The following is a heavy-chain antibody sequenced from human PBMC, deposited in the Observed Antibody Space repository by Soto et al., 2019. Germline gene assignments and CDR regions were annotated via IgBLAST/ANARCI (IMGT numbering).Heavy chain of an antibody. D-gene: IGHD7-27*01. Sequence: QVHLQESGPGLVKPSETLSLTCTVSGDSISTDYWSWIRQSPGKGLEWIGFIYYGGRTNYNPSLRSRVTISVDTPKNQFSLKLSSVTAADTAVYYCAKNWNWGSLVHWGQGTLVTVSS. CDR2: IYYGGRT. J-gene: IGHJ4*02. CDR3: AKNWNWGSLVH. V-gene: IGHV4-59*08. CDR1: GDSISTDY.